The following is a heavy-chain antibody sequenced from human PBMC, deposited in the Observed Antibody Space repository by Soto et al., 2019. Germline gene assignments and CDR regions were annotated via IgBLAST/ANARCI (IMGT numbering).Heavy chain of an antibody. CDR3: PRDQGSIPAAPSHYDDYGMDV. CDR1: GGSIRSGGYY. Sequence: TQSLTCTVSGGSIRSGGYYRSCILQQPGKGLESIGYIYYSGSPYHNPSLKSRVTIPVDTSKNQFSLKLSSVTAAGTAVYDCPRDQGSIPAAPSHYDDYGMDVWGQGTTVTVSS. D-gene: IGHD6-13*01. J-gene: IGHJ6*02. CDR2: IYYSGSP. V-gene: IGHV4-31*03.